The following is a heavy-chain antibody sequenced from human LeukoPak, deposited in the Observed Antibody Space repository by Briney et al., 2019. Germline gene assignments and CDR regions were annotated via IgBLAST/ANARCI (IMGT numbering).Heavy chain of an antibody. V-gene: IGHV4-4*02. CDR2: IYHSGST. D-gene: IGHD6-13*01. CDR1: GGSISSSNW. J-gene: IGHJ5*02. Sequence: PSGTLSLTCAVSGGSISSSNWWSWVRQPPGKGLEWIGEIYHSGSTNYNPSLKSRVTISVDKSKNQFSLKLSSVTAADTAVYYCARVFQIAAAGTIWVWFDPWGQGTLVTVSS. CDR3: ARVFQIAAAGTIWVWFDP.